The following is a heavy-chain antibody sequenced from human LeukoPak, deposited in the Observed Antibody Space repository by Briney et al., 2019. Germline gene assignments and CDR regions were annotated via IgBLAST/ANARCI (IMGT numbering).Heavy chain of an antibody. CDR1: GGSISRYY. D-gene: IGHD6-19*01. V-gene: IGHV4-59*01. CDR3: ARGHSDGWYPYIDY. Sequence: SGTLSLTCTVSGGSISRYYCSWLRQPPGKGLEWIGYMYSSGSPYYNPSFKSRVTIPVDSSKNQFSLKLISATAADTAVYYCARGHSDGWYPYIDYWGQGSLVTVSS. J-gene: IGHJ4*02. CDR2: MYSSGSP.